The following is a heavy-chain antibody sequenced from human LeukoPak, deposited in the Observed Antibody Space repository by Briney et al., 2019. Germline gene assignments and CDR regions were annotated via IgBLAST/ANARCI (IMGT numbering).Heavy chain of an antibody. CDR2: VYSGSGT. CDR1: GFTVSYNY. CDR3: AKVLVRYAMVRGVTFDY. Sequence: GGSLRLSCAASGFTVSYNYMSWVRQAPGKGLELVSLVYSGSGTYYADSVKGRFTISRDNSKNTLYLQMNSLRAEDTAVYYCAKVLVRYAMVRGVTFDYWGQGTLVTVSS. J-gene: IGHJ4*02. D-gene: IGHD3-10*01. V-gene: IGHV3-53*01.